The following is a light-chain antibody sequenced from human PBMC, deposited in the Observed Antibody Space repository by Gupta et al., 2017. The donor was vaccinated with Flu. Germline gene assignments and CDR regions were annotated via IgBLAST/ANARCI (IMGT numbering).Light chain of an antibody. J-gene: IGLJ2*01. Sequence: QSALTQPASVSGSPGQSITISCTGTSSGVGGYNHVSWYQQHPGKAPKLMIYEVSNRPSGVSNRFSGSKSGNTASLTISWLQAEDEADYYCSSYTSSSTLDVVFGGGTKLTVL. CDR3: SSYTSSSTLDVV. CDR1: SSGVGGYNH. V-gene: IGLV2-14*01. CDR2: EVS.